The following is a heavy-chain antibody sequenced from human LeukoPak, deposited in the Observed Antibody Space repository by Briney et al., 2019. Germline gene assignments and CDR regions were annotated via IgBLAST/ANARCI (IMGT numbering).Heavy chain of an antibody. CDR2: IYYSGST. CDR1: GGSISSYY. CDR3: AREKPDYYYDSSVGGYFDL. D-gene: IGHD3-22*01. Sequence: PSETLSLTCTVSGGSISSYYWSWIRQPPGKGLEWSGYIYYSGSTNYNPSLKSRVTISVDTSKNQFSLKLSSVTAADTAVYYCAREKPDYYYDSSVGGYFDLWGRGTLVTVSS. J-gene: IGHJ2*01. V-gene: IGHV4-59*01.